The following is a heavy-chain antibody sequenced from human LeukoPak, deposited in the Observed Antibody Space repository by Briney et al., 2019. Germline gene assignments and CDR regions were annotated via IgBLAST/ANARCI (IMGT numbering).Heavy chain of an antibody. V-gene: IGHV1-2*02. J-gene: IGHJ4*02. CDR1: GYTFTGYY. D-gene: IGHD6-19*01. CDR2: INHNSGGT. Sequence: GASVKVSCKASGYTFTGYYMHWVRQAPGQGLEWMGWINHNSGGTNYAQKFQGRVTMTRATSISTAYMELSRLRSDDTAVYYCASSSGPFDFDYWGQGTLVTVSS. CDR3: ASSSGPFDFDY.